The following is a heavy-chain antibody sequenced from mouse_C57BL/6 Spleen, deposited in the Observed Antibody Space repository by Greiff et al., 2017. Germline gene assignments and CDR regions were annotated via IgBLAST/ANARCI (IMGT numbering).Heavy chain of an antibody. CDR2: IYPGDGDP. CDR3: ARTSYGNYVREAMGY. CDR1: GYAFSSYW. Sequence: QVQLQQSGAELVKPGASVKISCKASGYAFSSYWMNWVKQRPGKGLEWIGQIYPGDGDPNYNGKFKGKATLTADKSSSTAYMQLSSLTSEDSAVYFCARTSYGNYVREAMGYWGQGASVTVSS. V-gene: IGHV1-80*01. J-gene: IGHJ4*01. D-gene: IGHD2-1*01.